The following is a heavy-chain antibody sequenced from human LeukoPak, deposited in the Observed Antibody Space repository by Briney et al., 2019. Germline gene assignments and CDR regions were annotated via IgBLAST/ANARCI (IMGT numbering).Heavy chain of an antibody. CDR2: ISYDGSNK. D-gene: IGHD6-13*01. CDR1: GFTFSSYA. V-gene: IGHV3-30*04. J-gene: IGHJ4*02. CDR3: AKDPDGIAAAGHLDY. Sequence: GRSLRLSCAASGFTFSSYAMHWVRQAPGKGLEWVAVISYDGSNKYYADSVKGRFTISRDNSKNTLYLQMNSLRAEDTAVYYCAKDPDGIAAAGHLDYWGQGTLVTVSS.